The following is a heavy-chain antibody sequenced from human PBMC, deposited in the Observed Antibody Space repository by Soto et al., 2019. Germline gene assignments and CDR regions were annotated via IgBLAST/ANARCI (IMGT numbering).Heavy chain of an antibody. CDR2: ISYDGSNK. Sequence: PGGSLRLSCAASGFTFSSYGMHWVRQAPGKGLEWVAVISYDGSNKYYADSVKGRFTISRDNSKNTLYLQMNSLRAEDTAVYYSAKITQIQLGPEQDYGIWGEGTLVTVSS. CDR1: GFTFSSYG. D-gene: IGHD4-17*01. V-gene: IGHV3-30*18. CDR3: AKITQIQLGPEQDYGI. J-gene: IGHJ4*02.